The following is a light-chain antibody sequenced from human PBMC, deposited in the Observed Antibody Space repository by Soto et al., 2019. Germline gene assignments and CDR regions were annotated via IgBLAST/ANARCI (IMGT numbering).Light chain of an antibody. CDR1: QSISSW. Sequence: DIQMTHSPSSLSASVGDRVTITFRASQSISSWLAWYQQKPGKAPKLLIYDAFSLESGVPSRFSGSGSGTEFTLTISSLQPDDFATYYCKQYNTYSTCGQGTKGDIK. V-gene: IGKV1-5*01. CDR2: DAF. J-gene: IGKJ1*01. CDR3: KQYNTYST.